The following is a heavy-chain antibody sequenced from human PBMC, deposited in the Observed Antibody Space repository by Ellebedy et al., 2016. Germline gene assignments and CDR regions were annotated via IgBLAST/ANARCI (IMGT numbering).Heavy chain of an antibody. Sequence: SETLSLXXAVYGGSFSGAVYGGIFLDYYWTWFRQAPGKSLEWIGEIIHSGGGMYNPSLKSRLTVSIDTSKNQISLKLRSVTAADTAVYFCARGVPRNYENRLDFDSWGQGTPVTVSS. J-gene: IGHJ4*02. D-gene: IGHD3-3*01. CDR2: IIHSGGG. CDR3: ARGVPRNYENRLDFDS. V-gene: IGHV4-34*01. CDR1: GGSFSGAVYGGIFLDYY.